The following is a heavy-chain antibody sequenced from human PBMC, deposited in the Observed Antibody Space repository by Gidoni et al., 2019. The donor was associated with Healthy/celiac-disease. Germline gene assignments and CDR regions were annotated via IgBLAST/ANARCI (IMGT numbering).Heavy chain of an antibody. CDR1: GYSFPTYW. J-gene: IGHJ4*02. V-gene: IGHV5-51*01. Sequence: EVQLVQSGAAVKKPGESLKISCETSGYSFPTYWIGWLRQMPGKGLEWMGIIYPDDSATRYSPSFQGQVTISADKSISTAYLQWSSLKASDTAIYYCARQEVGALPYFDYWGQGTLITVSS. D-gene: IGHD1-26*01. CDR3: ARQEVGALPYFDY. CDR2: IYPDDSAT.